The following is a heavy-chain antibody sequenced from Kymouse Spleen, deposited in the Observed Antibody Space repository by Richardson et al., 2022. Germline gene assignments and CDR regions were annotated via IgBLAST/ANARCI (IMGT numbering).Heavy chain of an antibody. J-gene: IGHJ6*02. V-gene: IGHV1-3*01. CDR3: ARDKYSSSYYYYYGMDV. Sequence: QVQLVQSGAEVKKPGASVKVSCKASGYTFTSYAMHWVRQAPGQRLEWMGWINAGNGNTKYSQKFQGRVTITRDTSASTAYMELSSLRSEDTAVYYCARDKYSSSYYYYYGMDVWGQGTTVTVSS. CDR1: GYTFTSYA. D-gene: IGHD6-6*01. CDR2: INAGNGNT.